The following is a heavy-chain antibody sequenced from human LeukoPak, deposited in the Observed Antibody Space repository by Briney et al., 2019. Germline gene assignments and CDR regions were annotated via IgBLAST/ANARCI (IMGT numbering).Heavy chain of an antibody. CDR3: ARGGIHLWLRRDAFDI. CDR2: INSDGSST. J-gene: IGHJ3*02. CDR1: GFTFSSYW. D-gene: IGHD5-18*01. Sequence: GGSLRLSCAASGFTFSSYWIHWVRQAPGKGLVWVSRINSDGSSTSYADSVKGQFTISRDNAKNTLYLQMNSLRAEDTAVYYCARGGIHLWLRRDAFDIWGQGTMVSVSS. V-gene: IGHV3-74*01.